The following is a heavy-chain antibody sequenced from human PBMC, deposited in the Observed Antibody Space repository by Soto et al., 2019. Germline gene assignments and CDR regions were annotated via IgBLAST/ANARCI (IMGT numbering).Heavy chain of an antibody. D-gene: IGHD3-22*01. V-gene: IGHV4-30-4*08. J-gene: IGHJ4*02. Sequence: QVQLQESGPGLVKPSQTLSLTCTVSGGSLSSGDYYWSWIRQPPGKGLEWIGYMYKSESTHYNPSLKSRVTISLDTSRNQCSLKRSSVTAADTAVYYCARERMDDSSGYYYPRCDYWGQGTLVTVSS. CDR3: ARERMDDSSGYYYPRCDY. CDR1: GGSLSSGDYY. CDR2: MYKSEST.